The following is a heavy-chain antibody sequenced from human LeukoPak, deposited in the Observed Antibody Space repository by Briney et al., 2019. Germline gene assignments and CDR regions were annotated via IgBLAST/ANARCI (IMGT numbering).Heavy chain of an antibody. D-gene: IGHD6-6*01. Sequence: SETLSLTCTVSGGSISSSSYYWGWIRQPPGKGLEWIGSIYYSGSTYYNPSLKSRVTISVDTSKNQFSLKLSSVTAADTAVYYCARGAPSGGQLDARGFDYWGQGTLVTVSS. J-gene: IGHJ4*02. V-gene: IGHV4-39*07. CDR2: IYYSGST. CDR1: GGSISSSSYY. CDR3: ARGAPSGGQLDARGFDY.